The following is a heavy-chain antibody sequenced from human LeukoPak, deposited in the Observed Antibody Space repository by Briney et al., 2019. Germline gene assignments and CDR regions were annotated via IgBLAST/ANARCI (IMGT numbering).Heavy chain of an antibody. Sequence: AGGSLRLSCAASGFTFSSYAMSWVRQAPGKGLEWVSAISGSGGSTYYADSVKGRFTISRDNSKNTLYLQMNSLRAEDTALYYCAKAIGYCSGGSCYGFDYWGQGTLVTVSS. V-gene: IGHV3-23*01. CDR1: GFTFSSYA. J-gene: IGHJ4*02. D-gene: IGHD2-15*01. CDR2: ISGSGGST. CDR3: AKAIGYCSGGSCYGFDY.